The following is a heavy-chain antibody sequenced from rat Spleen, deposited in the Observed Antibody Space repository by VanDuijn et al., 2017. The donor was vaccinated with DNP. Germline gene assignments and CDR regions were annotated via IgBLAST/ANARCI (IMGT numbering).Heavy chain of an antibody. Sequence: EVQLVESGGGLVQPGRSLKLSCAASGFTFSNYGLHWIRQAPTKGLEWVASISPSGDTTYHRDSVKGRFTISRDNAEGTLNLQMNSLRSEDTATYYCASHTYYGYDYFVYWGQGVMVTVSS. CDR2: ISPSGDTT. CDR1: GFTFSNYG. D-gene: IGHD1-9*01. J-gene: IGHJ2*01. CDR3: ASHTYYGYDYFVY. V-gene: IGHV5-19*01.